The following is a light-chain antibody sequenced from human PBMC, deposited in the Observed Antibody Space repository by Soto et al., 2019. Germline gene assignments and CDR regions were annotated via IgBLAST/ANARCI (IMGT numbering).Light chain of an antibody. CDR2: AAS. J-gene: IGKJ2*01. V-gene: IGKV3-15*01. Sequence: EMVMTQSPATFSVSLGERVTFSCRASQSVSTNLAWYQHKVGQAPRLLIYAASTRATGIPSRFSGSGSGTEFALSISSLQSEDFAVYYCQHYDKWPYTFGQGTKLEIK. CDR3: QHYDKWPYT. CDR1: QSVSTN.